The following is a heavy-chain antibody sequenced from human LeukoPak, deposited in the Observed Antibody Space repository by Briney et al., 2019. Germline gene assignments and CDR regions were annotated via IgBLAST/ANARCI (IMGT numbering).Heavy chain of an antibody. CDR1: GFTFSSYA. CDR2: ISGSGGST. J-gene: IGHJ4*02. CDR3: ARETPRRGETRDGYR. D-gene: IGHD5-24*01. Sequence: PGGSLRLSCAASGFTFSSYAMSWVRQAPGKGLEWVSAISGSGGSTYYADSVKGWFTISRDNSKNTLYLQMNSLRVEDTAVYYCARETPRRGETRDGYRWGQGTVVTVSS. V-gene: IGHV3-23*01.